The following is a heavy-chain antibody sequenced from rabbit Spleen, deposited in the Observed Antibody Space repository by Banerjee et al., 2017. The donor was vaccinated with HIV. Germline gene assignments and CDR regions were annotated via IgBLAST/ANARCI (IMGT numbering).Heavy chain of an antibody. Sequence: QSLEESGGDLVKPGASLTLTCTASGVSFSSSSYMCWVRQAPGKGLEWIGCIDAGSSGFTYFATWAKGRFTCSKTSSTTVTLQMTRLTAADTATYFCARDTSSSFSSYGMDLWGPGPRHRL. D-gene: IGHD1-1*01. V-gene: IGHV1S40*01. CDR1: GVSFSSSSY. CDR3: ARDTSSSFSSYGMDL. J-gene: IGHJ6*01. CDR2: IDAGSSGFT.